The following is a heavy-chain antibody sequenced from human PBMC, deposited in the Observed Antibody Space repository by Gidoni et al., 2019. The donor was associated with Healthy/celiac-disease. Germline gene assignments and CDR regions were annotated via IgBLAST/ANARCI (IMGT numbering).Heavy chain of an antibody. Sequence: QVQLVQSGAEVKKPGSSVKVSCKASGGTFSSYTINCVRPAPGQGRDWMGRIIPILGIANYAQKFQSRVTITADKSTSTAYMELSSLRSEDTAVYYCARDRITMVRGVNDYYYYGMDVWGQGTTVTVSS. CDR3: ARDRITMVRGVNDYYYYGMDV. V-gene: IGHV1-69*08. J-gene: IGHJ6*02. D-gene: IGHD3-10*01. CDR2: IIPILGIA. CDR1: GGTFSSYT.